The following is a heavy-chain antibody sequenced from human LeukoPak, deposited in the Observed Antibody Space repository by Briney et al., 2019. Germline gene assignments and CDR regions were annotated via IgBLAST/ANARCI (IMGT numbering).Heavy chain of an antibody. J-gene: IGHJ4*02. Sequence: ETLSLTCIVSGYSITSGYYWGWIRQPPGKGLEWVSGINWNGDNTHYADSVKGRFTISRDNAKNSLYLQMNSLRAEDTALYHCARGSTYYDILTGYHYYFDYWGQGALVTVSS. CDR1: GYSITSGYY. V-gene: IGHV3-20*01. D-gene: IGHD3-9*01. CDR3: ARGSTYYDILTGYHYYFDY. CDR2: INWNGDNT.